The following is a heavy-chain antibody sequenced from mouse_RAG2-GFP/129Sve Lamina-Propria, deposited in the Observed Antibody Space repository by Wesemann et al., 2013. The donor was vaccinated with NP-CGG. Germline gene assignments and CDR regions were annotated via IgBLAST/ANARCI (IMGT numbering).Heavy chain of an antibody. Sequence: EVQLQQSGPELVKPGASVKISCKASGYTFTDYYMNWVKQSHGKSLEWIGDINPNNGGTSYNQKFKGKATLTVDKSSSTAYMELRSLTSEDTAVYYCASRAGNYWGQGTTLTVSS. J-gene: IGHJ2*01. D-gene: IGHD3-3*01. CDR1: GYTFTDYY. V-gene: IGHV1-26*01. CDR3: ASRAGNY. CDR2: INPNNGGT.